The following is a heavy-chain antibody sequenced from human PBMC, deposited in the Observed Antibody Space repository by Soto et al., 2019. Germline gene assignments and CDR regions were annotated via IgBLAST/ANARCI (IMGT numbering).Heavy chain of an antibody. D-gene: IGHD5-12*01. CDR1: GGSISSYY. CDR2: IYYSGST. J-gene: IGHJ4*02. CDR3: ARDVGYGYFDY. V-gene: IGHV4-59*01. Sequence: SETLSLTCTVSGGSISSYYWSWIRQPPGKGLEWIGYIYYSGSTNYNPSLKSRVTISVDTSKNQFSLKLSSVTAADTAVYYCARDVGYGYFDYWGQGTLVTVSS.